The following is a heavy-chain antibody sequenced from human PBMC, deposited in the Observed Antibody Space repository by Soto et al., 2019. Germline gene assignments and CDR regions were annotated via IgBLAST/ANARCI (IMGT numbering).Heavy chain of an antibody. CDR1: GYTFTSYG. J-gene: IGHJ3*02. CDR2: INAYNGNT. D-gene: IGHD3-22*01. V-gene: IGHV1-18*01. CDR3: ARVVEYYYDSSGYYYEVDAFDI. Sequence: GASVKVSCKASGYTFTSYGISWVRQAPGQGLEWMGWINAYNGNTNYAQKLQGRVTMTTDTSTSTAYMELRSLRSDDTAVYYCARVVEYYYDSSGYYYEVDAFDIWGQGTMVTVSS.